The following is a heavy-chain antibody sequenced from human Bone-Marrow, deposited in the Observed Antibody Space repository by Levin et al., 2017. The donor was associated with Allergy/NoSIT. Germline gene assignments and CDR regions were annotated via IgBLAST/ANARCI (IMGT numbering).Heavy chain of an antibody. D-gene: IGHD5-24*01. CDR3: ARAEVTGRIVNGYYDS. CDR1: GFTFDNYV. CDR2: ISVGRGSTT. Sequence: QSGGSLRLSCAASGFTFDNYVMTWVRQAPGKGLEWVSVISVGRGSTTYYADSVKGRFTISRDNSKNTLYLQMNSLRADDTAFYYCARAEVTGRIVNGYYDSWGQGTLVTVSS. V-gene: IGHV3-23*01. J-gene: IGHJ5*01.